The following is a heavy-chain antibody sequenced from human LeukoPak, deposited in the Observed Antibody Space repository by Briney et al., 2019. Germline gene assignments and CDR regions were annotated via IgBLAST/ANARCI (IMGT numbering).Heavy chain of an antibody. CDR2: VSYDGSNK. D-gene: IGHD3-22*01. V-gene: IGHV3-30*04. CDR1: GFTFSSYA. Sequence: GGSLRLSCAASGFTFSSYAMHWVRQAPGKGLEWVAVVSYDGSNKYYADSVKGRFTISIDNSKNTLYLQMNSLRAEDTAVYYCARDRDYDSSGYYYYAFDIWGQGTMVTVSS. CDR3: ARDRDYDSSGYYYYAFDI. J-gene: IGHJ3*02.